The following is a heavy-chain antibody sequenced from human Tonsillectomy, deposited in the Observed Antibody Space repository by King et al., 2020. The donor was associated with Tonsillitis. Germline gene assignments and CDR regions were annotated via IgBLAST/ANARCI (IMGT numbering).Heavy chain of an antibody. CDR3: ARDSYGDYVTFGY. Sequence: VQVVESGGGVVQPGKSLRLSCAASGFTFSTFGMHWVRQAPGKGLEWVALIYSDGTKKYYADSVQGRFTISRDNSKNTLYLQMSSLRAEDTAVYYCARDSYGDYVTFGYWGLGTLVTVSS. D-gene: IGHD4-17*01. CDR1: GFTFSTFG. V-gene: IGHV3-33*01. J-gene: IGHJ4*02. CDR2: IYSDGTKK.